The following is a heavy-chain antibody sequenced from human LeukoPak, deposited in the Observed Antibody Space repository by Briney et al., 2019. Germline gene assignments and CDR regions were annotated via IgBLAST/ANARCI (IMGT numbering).Heavy chain of an antibody. Sequence: GGSLRLSCAATGLSVSSNFMSWVRQAPGKGLEWVSVIYGGGSTYYADSVKGRFAISRDTPKNTLYLQMNSLRVEDTAVYYCASWPVGWYGEDSWGQGTLVTVSS. CDR3: ASWPVGWYGEDS. D-gene: IGHD6-19*01. J-gene: IGHJ4*02. CDR1: GLSVSSNF. CDR2: IYGGGST. V-gene: IGHV3-53*01.